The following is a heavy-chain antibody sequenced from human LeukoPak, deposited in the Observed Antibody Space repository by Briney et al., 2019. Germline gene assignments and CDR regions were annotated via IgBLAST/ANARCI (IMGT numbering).Heavy chain of an antibody. V-gene: IGHV4-34*01. CDR2: INHSGST. D-gene: IGHD3-3*01. J-gene: IGHJ4*02. CDR1: GGSFSGYY. CDR3: ARGPTRMEWHFDY. Sequence: SETLSLTCAVYGGSFSGYYWSWIRQPPGKGLEWIGEINHSGSTNYNPSLKSRATISVDTSKNQFSLKLSSVTAADTAVYYCARGPTRMEWHFDYWGQGTLVTVSS.